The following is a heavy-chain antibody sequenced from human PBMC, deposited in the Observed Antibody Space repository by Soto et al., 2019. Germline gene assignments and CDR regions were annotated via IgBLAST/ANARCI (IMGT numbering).Heavy chain of an antibody. V-gene: IGHV4-34*09. D-gene: IGHD1-26*01. CDR2: INHSGST. J-gene: IGHJ4*02. CDR3: ARGSRPATLDY. CDR1: GGSFSGYY. Sequence: PSETLSLTCAVYGGSFSGYYWSWIRQPPGKGLEWIGEINHSGSTNYNPSLKSRVTISVDTSKNQFSLKLSSVTAADTAVYYCARGSRPATLDYWRQGTLVTVPS.